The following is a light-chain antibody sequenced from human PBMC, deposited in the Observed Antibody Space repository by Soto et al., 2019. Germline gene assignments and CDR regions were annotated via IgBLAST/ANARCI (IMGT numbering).Light chain of an antibody. CDR1: QGISSY. CDR2: AAS. Sequence: IQMTQSPSSLSASVGDRVTITCRASQGISSYLNWYLQKPGKAPKLLIYAASSLQSGVPSRFSGSGSGPDFTLTISSLQPEDFATYYCQQTYTTPLTFGGGTKVDIK. CDR3: QQTYTTPLT. J-gene: IGKJ4*01. V-gene: IGKV1-39*01.